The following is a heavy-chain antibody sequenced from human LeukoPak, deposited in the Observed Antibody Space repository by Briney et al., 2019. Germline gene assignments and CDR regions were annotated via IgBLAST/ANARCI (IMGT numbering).Heavy chain of an antibody. Sequence: GGSLRLSCAASGFTFDDYAMSWVRQAPGKGLEWVSAISGSGGSTYYADSVKGRFTISRDNSKNTLYLQMNSLRAEDTAVYYCAKYRWFGESDYFDYWGQGTLVTVSS. J-gene: IGHJ4*02. CDR2: ISGSGGST. V-gene: IGHV3-23*01. D-gene: IGHD3-10*01. CDR1: GFTFDDYA. CDR3: AKYRWFGESDYFDY.